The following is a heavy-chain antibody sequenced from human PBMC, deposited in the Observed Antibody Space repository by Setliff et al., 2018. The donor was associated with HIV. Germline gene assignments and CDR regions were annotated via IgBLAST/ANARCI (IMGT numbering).Heavy chain of an antibody. CDR1: GGSISSDNYY. CDR2: YYTSGIT. V-gene: IGHV4-61*02. CDR3: ASSLNGDSEPWYFDL. D-gene: IGHD4-17*01. Sequence: SETLSLTCTVSGGSISSDNYYWSWIRQPAGKGLEWIGRYYTSGITNYNPSLKSRVSISLDTSKSQFSLNLSSVTAADTAVYYCASSLNGDSEPWYFDLWGRGTLVTVS. J-gene: IGHJ2*01.